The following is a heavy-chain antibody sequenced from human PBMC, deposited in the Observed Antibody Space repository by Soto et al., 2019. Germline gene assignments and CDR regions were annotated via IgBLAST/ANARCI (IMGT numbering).Heavy chain of an antibody. Sequence: DVQVGQSGGGLVQPGGSLKLSCAASGFAFNDSAMHWVRQASGKGLEWVARVRSKTNNYAKAYPVSVRGRFTVSRDDSMGTTYLQMNSLKTEDTAMYYCTNNFVWGQGVLVNVSS. CDR2: VRSKTNNYAK. CDR3: TNNFV. CDR1: GFAFNDSA. V-gene: IGHV3-73*01. D-gene: IGHD2-15*01. J-gene: IGHJ4*02.